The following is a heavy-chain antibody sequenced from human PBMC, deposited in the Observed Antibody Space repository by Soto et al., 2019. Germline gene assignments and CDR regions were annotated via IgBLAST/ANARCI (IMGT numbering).Heavy chain of an antibody. CDR3: ARAGIAAAEYYMDV. J-gene: IGHJ6*03. CDR2: ISGSSSTI. D-gene: IGHD6-13*01. V-gene: IGHV3-48*01. CDR1: GFTFSTYS. Sequence: GGSLRLSCAASGFTFSTYSMNWVRQAPGKGLEWISYISGSSSTIYYTDSVKGRFTISRDNAKNSLYLQMNSLRAEDTAMYYCARAGIAAAEYYMDVWGKGTTVTVSS.